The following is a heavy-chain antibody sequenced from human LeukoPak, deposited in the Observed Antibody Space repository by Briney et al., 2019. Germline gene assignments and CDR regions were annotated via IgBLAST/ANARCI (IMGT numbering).Heavy chain of an antibody. V-gene: IGHV4-34*01. CDR3: ARVVGATYYYYYYYMDV. CDR2: INHSGST. CDR1: GGSFSGYY. D-gene: IGHD1-26*01. J-gene: IGHJ6*03. Sequence: SETLSLTCAVYGGSFSGYYWSWIRQPPGKGLEWIGEINHSGSTYYNPSLKSRVTISVDTSKNQFALKLSSVTAADTAVYYCARVVGATYYYYYYYMDVWGKGTTVTVSS.